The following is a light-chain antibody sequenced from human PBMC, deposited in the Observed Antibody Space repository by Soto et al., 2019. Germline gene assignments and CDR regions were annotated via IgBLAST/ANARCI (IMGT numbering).Light chain of an antibody. V-gene: IGKV3-20*01. J-gene: IGKJ1*01. CDR1: QSVSSSY. CDR3: QQYGSSPRT. Sequence: EIVLTQSPGTLSLSPVERATLSCRASQSVSSSYLSWYQQKPGQAPRLLIYGASSRATGKPDRFSGSWSGTDFTLISRPLEPEDFAVYYWQQYGSSPRTFGQGTKVEIK. CDR2: GAS.